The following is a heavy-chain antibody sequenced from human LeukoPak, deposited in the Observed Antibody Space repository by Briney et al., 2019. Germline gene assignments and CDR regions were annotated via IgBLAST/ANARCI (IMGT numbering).Heavy chain of an antibody. J-gene: IGHJ3*02. CDR2: INSDGSST. D-gene: IGHD2-2*01. CDR3: ARALVVPAAMDAFDI. CDR1: GFTFSSYW. V-gene: IGHV3-74*01. Sequence: GGSLRLSCAASGFTFSSYWMHWVRQAPGKGLVWVSRINSDGSSTSYADSVKGRFTISGDNAKNTLYLQMNSLRAEDTAVYYCARALVVPAAMDAFDIWGQGTMVTVSS.